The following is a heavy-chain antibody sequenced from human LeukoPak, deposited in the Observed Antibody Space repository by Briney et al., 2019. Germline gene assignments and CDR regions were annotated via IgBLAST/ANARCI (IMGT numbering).Heavy chain of an antibody. V-gene: IGHV3-30*01. CDR3: ARDSIAYGSGSYLNC. J-gene: IGHJ4*02. CDR2: ISYDGSKK. D-gene: IGHD3-10*01. CDR1: GFTFSSYA. Sequence: AGGSLRLSCAASGFTFSSYAMHWVRQAPGRGLEWVAIISYDGSKKNYADSVKGRFTISGDNPENTLSLQMNSLRAEDTAVYYCARDSIAYGSGSYLNCWGQGTLVTVSS.